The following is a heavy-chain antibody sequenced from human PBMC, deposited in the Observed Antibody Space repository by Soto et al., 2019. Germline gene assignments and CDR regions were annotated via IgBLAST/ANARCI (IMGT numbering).Heavy chain of an antibody. CDR3: AKDRYYASSGVNWFDP. V-gene: IGHV3-30*18. CDR1: GFTFSSYG. J-gene: IGHJ5*02. CDR2: ISYDGSNK. Sequence: QVQLVESGGGVVQPGRSLRLSCAASGFTFSSYGMHWVRQAPGKGLEWVAVISYDGSNKYYADSVKGRFTISRDNSKNTLYLQMNSLRAEDTAVYYCAKDRYYASSGVNWFDPWGQGTLVTVSS. D-gene: IGHD3-22*01.